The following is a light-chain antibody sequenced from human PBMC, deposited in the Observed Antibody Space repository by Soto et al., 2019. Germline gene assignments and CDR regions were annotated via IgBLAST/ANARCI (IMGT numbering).Light chain of an antibody. Sequence: QSALTQPPSASGSPGQSVTISCTGTSSVVGGYNYVSWYQQHPGKAPKLMIYEVSKRPSGVPDRFSGSKSGNTASLTVSGLEAEDEADYYCSSYAGSNREVLGGGTKLTVL. J-gene: IGLJ2*01. V-gene: IGLV2-8*01. CDR2: EVS. CDR3: SSYAGSNREV. CDR1: SSVVGGYNY.